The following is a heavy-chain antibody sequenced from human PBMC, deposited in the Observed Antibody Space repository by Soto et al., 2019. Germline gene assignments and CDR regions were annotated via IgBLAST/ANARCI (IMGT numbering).Heavy chain of an antibody. D-gene: IGHD6-6*01. V-gene: IGHV3-74*01. J-gene: IGHJ4*02. CDR3: ARGYSGSSVTTGY. Sequence: PGGSLRLSXAASGFTFSSHWMHWVRKSQGKGLVWVSRINSDGSSRSHADSVKGRFTISRDNAKNTLYLQMNNLRVEDTAVYYCARGYSGSSVTTGYWGQGTLVTVSS. CDR1: GFTFSSHW. CDR2: INSDGSSR.